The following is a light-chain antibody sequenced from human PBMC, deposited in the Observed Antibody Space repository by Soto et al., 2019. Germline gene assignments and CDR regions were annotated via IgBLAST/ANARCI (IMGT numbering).Light chain of an antibody. Sequence: DIVLTQSPDTLSLSPGERATLSCRASQSVSSNYLAWYQQKPGQAPRLLIYGASTRATGIPDRFSGSESGTDFTLTISRLEPEDFAVYYCQQYGSSSYTFGQGTRLEIK. CDR3: QQYGSSSYT. J-gene: IGKJ2*01. CDR1: QSVSSNY. V-gene: IGKV3-20*01. CDR2: GAS.